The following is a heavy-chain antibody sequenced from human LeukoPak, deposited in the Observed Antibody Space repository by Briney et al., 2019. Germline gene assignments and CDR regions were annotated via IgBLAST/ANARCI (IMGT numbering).Heavy chain of an antibody. V-gene: IGHV1-46*01. Sequence: ASVKVSCKASGYTFTDYYMHWVRQAPGQGLEWMGIINPSGGSTSYAQKFQGRVTMTRDMSTSTVYMELSSLRSEDTAVYYCARESLGPNAFDIWGQGTMVTVSS. J-gene: IGHJ3*02. CDR3: ARESLGPNAFDI. D-gene: IGHD1-26*01. CDR1: GYTFTDYY. CDR2: INPSGGST.